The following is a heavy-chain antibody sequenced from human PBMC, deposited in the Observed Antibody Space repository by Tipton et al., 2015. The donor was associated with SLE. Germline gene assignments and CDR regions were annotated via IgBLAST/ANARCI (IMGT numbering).Heavy chain of an antibody. CDR1: GGSFSDYY. Sequence: TLSLTCAVYGGSFSDYYWGWIRQPPGKGLEWIGEINHSGSTNYNPPLKSRVTISVDTSKNQFSLKLSSVTAAAMAVYYCGSAPSGSTRWFDPWGQGTLVTVSS. J-gene: IGHJ5*02. CDR2: INHSGST. D-gene: IGHD5-12*01. V-gene: IGHV4-34*01. CDR3: GSAPSGSTRWFDP.